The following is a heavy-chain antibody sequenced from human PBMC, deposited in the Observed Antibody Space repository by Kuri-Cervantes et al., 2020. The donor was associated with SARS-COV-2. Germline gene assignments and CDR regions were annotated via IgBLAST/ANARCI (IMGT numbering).Heavy chain of an antibody. Sequence: SESLSLTCTVSGGSISSYYWSWIRQPPGKGLEWIGYIYYTGSTNYNPSLKSRVTISVEKSKNQFSLKLSSVTAAGTAVYYCARDWGYSYAEDAFDIWGQGTMVTVSS. CDR3: ARDWGYSYAEDAFDI. J-gene: IGHJ3*02. V-gene: IGHV4-59*01. CDR2: IYYTGST. CDR1: GGSISSYY. D-gene: IGHD5-18*01.